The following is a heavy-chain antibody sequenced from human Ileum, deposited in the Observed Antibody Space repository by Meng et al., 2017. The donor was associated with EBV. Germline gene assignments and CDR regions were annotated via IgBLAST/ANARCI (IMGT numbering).Heavy chain of an antibody. V-gene: IGHV4-34*02. CDR3: AREARSSGYHPGIGP. Sequence: QLQQWGEGLLKPSETLSLTCAVYGGFFSGYYWSWIRQSPGKGLEWIGEINHSGSTNYNPSLKSRVTISVDTSKNQFSLKLTSVTAADTAVYYCAREARSSGYHPGIGPWGQGTLVTVSS. CDR2: INHSGST. CDR1: GGFFSGYY. J-gene: IGHJ5*02. D-gene: IGHD3-22*01.